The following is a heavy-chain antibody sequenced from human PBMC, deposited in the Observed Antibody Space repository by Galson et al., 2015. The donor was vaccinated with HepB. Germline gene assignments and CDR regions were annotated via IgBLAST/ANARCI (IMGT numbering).Heavy chain of an antibody. CDR3: AKSVYYYDRDAFDI. D-gene: IGHD3-22*01. CDR1: GFTFDDYA. J-gene: IGHJ3*02. V-gene: IGHV3-9*01. CDR2: ISWNSGSI. Sequence: SLRLSCAASGFTFDDYAMHWVRQAPGKGLEWVSGISWNSGSIGYADSVKGRFTISRDNAKNSLYLQMNSLRAEDTALYYCAKSVYYYDRDAFDIWGQGTMVTVSS.